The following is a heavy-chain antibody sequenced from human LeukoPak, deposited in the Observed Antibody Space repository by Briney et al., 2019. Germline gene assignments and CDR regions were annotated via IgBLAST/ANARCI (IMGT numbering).Heavy chain of an antibody. J-gene: IGHJ6*02. CDR3: ARGLGYCSSTSCYGHLGMDV. V-gene: IGHV4-59*12. CDR1: GGSISSYY. Sequence: PSETLSLTCTVSGGSISSYYWSWIRQPPGKGLEWIGYIYYSVSTNYNPSLKSRVTISVDTSKNQFSLKLSSVTAADTAVYYCARGLGYCSSTSCYGHLGMDVWRQGPTVTVS. CDR2: IYYSVST. D-gene: IGHD2-2*01.